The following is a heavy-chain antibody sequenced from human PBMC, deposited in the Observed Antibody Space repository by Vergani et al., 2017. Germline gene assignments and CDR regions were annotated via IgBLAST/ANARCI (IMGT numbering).Heavy chain of an antibody. CDR2: IIPIFGTA. D-gene: IGHD1-26*01. Sequence: QVQLVQSGAEVKKPGPSVKVSCKASGGTFSSYAISWVRQAPGQGLEWMGGIIPIFGTANYAQKFQGRVTITADESTSTAYMELSSLRSEDTAVYYCARSRVGRSGSYLQIDYWGQGTLVTVSS. CDR1: GGTFSSYA. CDR3: ARSRVGRSGSYLQIDY. J-gene: IGHJ4*02. V-gene: IGHV1-69*01.